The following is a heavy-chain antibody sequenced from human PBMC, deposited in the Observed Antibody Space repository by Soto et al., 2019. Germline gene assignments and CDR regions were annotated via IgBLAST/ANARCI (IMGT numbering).Heavy chain of an antibody. V-gene: IGHV4-59*01. CDR3: ARDTVTTGMFEL. CDR2: VYYTGTT. D-gene: IGHD4-17*01. CDR1: VVSIGSYH. Sequence: SETLSLTCTFSVVSIGSYHWSWVRQPPGKGLEWIATVYYTGTTNYNPSLGSRVTISIDAPENQISLKLTSVTAADTAFYYCARDTVTTGMFELWGQGTLVNVSS. J-gene: IGHJ4*02.